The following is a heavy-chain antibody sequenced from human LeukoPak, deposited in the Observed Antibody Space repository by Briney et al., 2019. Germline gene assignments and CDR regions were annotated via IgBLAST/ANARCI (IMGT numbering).Heavy chain of an antibody. CDR3: ARGGSRYYGSGSLNY. D-gene: IGHD3-10*01. CDR2: ISSSSYI. J-gene: IGHJ4*02. V-gene: IGHV3-21*04. Sequence: GGSLRLSCAASGFTFSSYSMNWVRQAPGKGLEWVSSISSSSYIYYADSVKGRFTISRDNAKNSLYLQMNSLRAEDTAVYYCARGGSRYYGSGSLNYWGQGTLVTVSS. CDR1: GFTFSSYS.